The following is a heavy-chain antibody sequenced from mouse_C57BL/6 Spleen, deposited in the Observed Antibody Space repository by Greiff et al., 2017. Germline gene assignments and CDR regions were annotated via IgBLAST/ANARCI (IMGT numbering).Heavy chain of an antibody. D-gene: IGHD4-1*02. V-gene: IGHV1-85*01. Sequence: ESGPELVKPGASVKLSCKASGYTFTSYDINWVKQRPGQGLEWIGWIYPRDGSTKYNEKFKGKATLTVDTSSSTAYMELHSLTSEDSAVYFCARETTGTYFDVWGTGTTVTVSS. J-gene: IGHJ1*03. CDR1: GYTFTSYD. CDR2: IYPRDGST. CDR3: ARETTGTYFDV.